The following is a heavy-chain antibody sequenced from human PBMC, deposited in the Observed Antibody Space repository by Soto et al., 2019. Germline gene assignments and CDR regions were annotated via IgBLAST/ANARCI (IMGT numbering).Heavy chain of an antibody. D-gene: IGHD5-12*01. Sequence: EVQLVESGGGLVKPGGSLRLSCAASGFTFSRYSMNWVRQAPGKGLEWVSSISSSSSYIYYADSVKGRFTISRDNAKNALYLQMNSLRAEDTAVYYGARGLYSGYDRSPRNYYYGMDVWGQGTTVTVSS. CDR2: ISSSSSYI. CDR1: GFTFSRYS. V-gene: IGHV3-21*01. CDR3: ARGLYSGYDRSPRNYYYGMDV. J-gene: IGHJ6*02.